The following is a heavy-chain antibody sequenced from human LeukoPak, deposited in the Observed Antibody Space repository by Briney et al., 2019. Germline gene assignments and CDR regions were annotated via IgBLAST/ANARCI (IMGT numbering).Heavy chain of an antibody. J-gene: IGHJ4*02. CDR2: IYYSGST. CDR1: GGSFSGYY. Sequence: PSETLSLTCAVYGGSFSGYYWSWIRQPPGKGLEWIGYIYYSGSTNYNPSLKSRVTISVDTSKNQFSLKLSSVTAADTAVYYCARGGHGGKLFDYWGQGTLVTVSS. V-gene: IGHV4-59*01. D-gene: IGHD4-23*01. CDR3: ARGGHGGKLFDY.